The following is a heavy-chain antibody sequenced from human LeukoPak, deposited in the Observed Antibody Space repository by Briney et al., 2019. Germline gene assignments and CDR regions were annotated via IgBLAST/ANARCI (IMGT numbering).Heavy chain of an antibody. J-gene: IGHJ4*02. CDR1: GGSISSGGYS. V-gene: IGHV4-30-2*01. CDR3: ARAPHYYDSSGSPFDY. Sequence: SETLSLTCAVSGGSISSGGYSWSWIRQPPGTGLEWIGYIYHSGSTYYNPSLKSRVTISVDRSKNQFSLKLSSVTAADTAVYYCARAPHYYDSSGSPFDYWGQGTLVTVSS. CDR2: IYHSGST. D-gene: IGHD3-22*01.